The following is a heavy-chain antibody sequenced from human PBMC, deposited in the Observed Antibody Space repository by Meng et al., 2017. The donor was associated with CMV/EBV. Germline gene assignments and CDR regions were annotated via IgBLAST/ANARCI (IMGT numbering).Heavy chain of an antibody. D-gene: IGHD2-21*02. CDR1: GGTFSSYA. Sequence: VQRVRRGADVNAPGYSCQRLRKTSGGTFSSYASRWGRQAPGQVLEWMGGIIPIFGTANYAQKFQGRVTITADESTSTAYMELSSLRSEDTAVYYCAREGYCGGDCFYDYWGQGTLVTVSS. CDR2: IIPIFGTA. J-gene: IGHJ4*02. CDR3: AREGYCGGDCFYDY. V-gene: IGHV1-69*12.